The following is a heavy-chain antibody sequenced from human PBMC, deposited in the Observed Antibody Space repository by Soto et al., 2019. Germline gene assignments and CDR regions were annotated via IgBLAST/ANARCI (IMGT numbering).Heavy chain of an antibody. CDR3: AKVARNYGYYYYGMDV. J-gene: IGHJ6*02. CDR1: ACRVRGYG. D-gene: IGHD3-10*01. CDR2: ISYDGSNK. V-gene: IGHV3-30*18. Sequence: RSRRLSCGGAACRVRGYGTQWVRQAPSKGLEWVAVISYDGSNKYYADSVKGRFTISRDNSKNTLYLQMNSLRAEDTAVYYCAKVARNYGYYYYGMDVSGQGTTVTVPS.